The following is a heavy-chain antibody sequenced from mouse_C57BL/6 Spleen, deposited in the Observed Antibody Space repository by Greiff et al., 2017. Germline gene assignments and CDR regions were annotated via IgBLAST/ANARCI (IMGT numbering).Heavy chain of an antibody. D-gene: IGHD1-1*01. Sequence: EVKLVESGGDLVKPGGSLKLSCAASGFTFSSYGMSWVRQTPDKRLEWVATISSGGSYTYYPDSVKGRFTISRDNAKNTLYLQMSSLKSEDTAMYYCSLITTVVAPYWYFDVWGTGTTVTVSS. CDR2: ISSGGSYT. V-gene: IGHV5-6*01. J-gene: IGHJ1*03. CDR1: GFTFSSYG. CDR3: SLITTVVAPYWYFDV.